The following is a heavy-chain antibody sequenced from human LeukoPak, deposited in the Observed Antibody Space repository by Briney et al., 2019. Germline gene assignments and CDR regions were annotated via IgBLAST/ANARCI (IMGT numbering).Heavy chain of an antibody. CDR1: GFTFSSYG. D-gene: IGHD5-18*01. J-gene: IGHJ4*02. V-gene: IGHV3-30*02. CDR2: ILYDGSNK. CDR3: AKDRWYTAMGLFDY. Sequence: GGSLRLSCAASGFTFSSYGMHWVRQAPGKGLEWVAVILYDGSNKYYADSVKGRFTISRDNSKNTLYVEMNTLRAEDTAVYYCAKDRWYTAMGLFDYWGQGTLVTVSS.